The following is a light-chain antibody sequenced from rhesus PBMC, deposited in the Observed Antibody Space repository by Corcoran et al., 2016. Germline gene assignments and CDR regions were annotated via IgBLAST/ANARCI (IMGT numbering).Light chain of an antibody. CDR1: QSVGTY. CDR2: STN. Sequence: EIVMTQSPATLSLSPGETATLSCRASQSVGTYLAWYPQKPGQAPKLLVHSTNSRATGIPDRVSGSGSGTDFTLTISSPEPEDFAVYYCQETSNLSRTFGQGTKVEIK. J-gene: IGKJ1*01. CDR3: QETSNLSRT. V-gene: IGKV3-31*02.